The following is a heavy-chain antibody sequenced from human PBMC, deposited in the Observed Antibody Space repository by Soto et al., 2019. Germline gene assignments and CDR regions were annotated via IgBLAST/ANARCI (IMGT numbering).Heavy chain of an antibody. D-gene: IGHD3-22*01. J-gene: IGHJ4*02. V-gene: IGHV4-34*01. Sequence: LTCAVYGGSFSGFYWSWIRQPPGKGLEWIGEVSHSGSTNYNPSLKSRVTISADTSKNQFFLKLTSVTAADTAVYYCARARFYSDSSGYYSTFDYWGQGTVVTVSS. CDR1: GGSFSGFY. CDR2: VSHSGST. CDR3: ARARFYSDSSGYYSTFDY.